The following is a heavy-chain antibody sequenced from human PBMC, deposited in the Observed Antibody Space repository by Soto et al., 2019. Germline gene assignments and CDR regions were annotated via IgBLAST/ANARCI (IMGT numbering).Heavy chain of an antibody. CDR1: VFIVSSNF. CDR3: ARQKTGPDSDYFEY. J-gene: IGHJ4*01. CDR2: IYSGGST. V-gene: IGHV3-53*01. Sequence: VGSLRRSCASSVFIVSSNFMSCVRHSPGKGLEWVSLIYSGGSTFYADSVKGRFTLSRDSTNNTLHLQMHDLRVEDTAIYYCARQKTGPDSDYFEYLGLGTLVNLTS.